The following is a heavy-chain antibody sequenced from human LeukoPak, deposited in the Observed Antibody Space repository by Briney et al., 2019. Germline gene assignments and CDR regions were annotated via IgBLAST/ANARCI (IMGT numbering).Heavy chain of an antibody. J-gene: IGHJ4*02. Sequence: PSETLSLTCTVSGGSISSSSDYWGWIRQPPGKGLEWIGSIYYSGSIYYNPSLKSRVTISVDTSKNQFSLKLSSVTAADTAVYYCARYRTYYDILTGYFDYWGQGTLVTVSS. CDR3: ARYRTYYDILTGYFDY. CDR2: IYYSGSI. D-gene: IGHD3-9*01. CDR1: GGSISSSSDY. V-gene: IGHV4-39*01.